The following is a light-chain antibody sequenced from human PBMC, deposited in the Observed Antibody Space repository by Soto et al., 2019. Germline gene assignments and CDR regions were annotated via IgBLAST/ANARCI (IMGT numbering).Light chain of an antibody. J-gene: IGKJ4*01. CDR2: WAS. Sequence: DIVSTQSPYSLSVSLCERASINCKSIQSVFYSSNNKIYLAWYQQKPGQPPKLLIFWASTRESGVPDRFSGSGSGTDFTLTISSLQAEDVAVYYCQQYYSTPPTFGGGTKVDIK. V-gene: IGKV4-1*01. CDR3: QQYYSTPPT. CDR1: QSVFYSSNNKIY.